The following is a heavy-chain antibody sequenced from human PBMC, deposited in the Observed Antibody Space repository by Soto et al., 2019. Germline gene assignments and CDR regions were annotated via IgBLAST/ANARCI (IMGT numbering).Heavy chain of an antibody. CDR2: INPYSGGA. D-gene: IGHD3-10*01. CDR1: GYTFTGYF. J-gene: IGHJ4*02. V-gene: IGHV1-2*02. Sequence: GASVKVSCKASGYTFTGYFMHWVRQAPGQGLEWMGWINPYSGGADYAQSFQGRVTMTRDTSISTVYMELSRLRFDDTAVYYCARVIRGAYYNSPLDSWGQGVLVTVSS. CDR3: ARVIRGAYYNSPLDS.